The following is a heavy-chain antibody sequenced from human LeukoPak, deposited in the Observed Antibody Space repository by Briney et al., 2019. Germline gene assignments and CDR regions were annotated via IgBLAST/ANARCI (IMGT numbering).Heavy chain of an antibody. CDR1: GGPISSSDW. CDR3: ARDPHCSSTNCPFDF. Sequence: SETLSLTCAVSGGPISSSDWWSCVRQPPGRGLEWIGYIWRSDHTNYNPSLKSRVTMSLDKSKNQFPLKLSSVTAAATAVYYCARDPHCSSTNCPFDFWGQGTLVIVSS. V-gene: IGHV4-4*02. D-gene: IGHD2-2*01. J-gene: IGHJ4*02. CDR2: IWRSDHT.